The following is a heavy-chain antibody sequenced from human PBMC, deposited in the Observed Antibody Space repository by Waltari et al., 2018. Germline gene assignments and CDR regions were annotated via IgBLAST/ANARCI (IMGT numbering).Heavy chain of an antibody. V-gene: IGHV4-59*08. CDR3: ARLWDYSNYRWFYP. CDR1: GDSISSYY. J-gene: IGHJ5*02. D-gene: IGHD4-4*01. Sequence: VQLQESGPGLVKHSENLSITCTDSGDSISSYYWSRIRQPRWKGREWIGDIYYSGSPNYNPSLQRRVTISVDTSKNQFSLKLSSVTAADTAVYYCARLWDYSNYRWFYPWAMEPWSPSPQ. CDR2: IYYSGSP.